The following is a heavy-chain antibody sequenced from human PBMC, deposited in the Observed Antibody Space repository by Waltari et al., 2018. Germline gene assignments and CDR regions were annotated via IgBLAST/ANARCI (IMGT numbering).Heavy chain of an antibody. Sequence: QVQLQESGPGLVKPSGTLSLTCAVSGDSVTTCCWWSWVRQPPGKGLEWIGQIHGSGKNQYNPSLESRVTVSMDTSNNQYTLKVTSATAADTAVYYCARDRGRGLYLDSWGQGTLVTVSP. CDR1: GDSVTTCCW. V-gene: IGHV4-4*02. CDR3: ARDRGRGLYLDS. CDR2: IHGSGKN. D-gene: IGHD2-15*01. J-gene: IGHJ4*02.